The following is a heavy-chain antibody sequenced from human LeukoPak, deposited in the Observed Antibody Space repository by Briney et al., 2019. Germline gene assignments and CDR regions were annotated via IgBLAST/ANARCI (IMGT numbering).Heavy chain of an antibody. CDR3: ASLRPSHYYDSSGYYC. CDR2: INHSGST. V-gene: IGHV4-34*01. D-gene: IGHD3-22*01. CDR1: GGSFSGYY. Sequence: PSETLSLTCAVYGGSFSGYYWSWIRQPPGKGLEWIGEINHSGSTNYNPSLKSRVTISVDTSKNQFSLKLSSVTAAGTAVYYCASLRPSHYYDSSGYYCWGQGTLVTVSS. J-gene: IGHJ4*02.